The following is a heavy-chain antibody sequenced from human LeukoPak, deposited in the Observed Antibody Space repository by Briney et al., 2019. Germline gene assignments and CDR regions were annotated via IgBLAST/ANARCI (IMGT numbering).Heavy chain of an antibody. D-gene: IGHD3-22*01. CDR2: ISAYNGNT. Sequence: ASVKVSCKSSGYTFTNFGISWVRQAPGQGLEWMGWISAYNGNTNYAQKVQGRVTMTTDTSTSTAYMDLRSLRSDDTAVYYCARGLHYDSSGYPPLEYWGQGTLVTVSS. V-gene: IGHV1-18*01. CDR1: GYTFTNFG. CDR3: ARGLHYDSSGYPPLEY. J-gene: IGHJ4*02.